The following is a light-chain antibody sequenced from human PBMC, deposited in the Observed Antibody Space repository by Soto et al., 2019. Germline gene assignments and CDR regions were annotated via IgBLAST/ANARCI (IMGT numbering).Light chain of an antibody. J-gene: IGKJ4*01. CDR1: QSVSSY. CDR2: DAS. Sequence: EIVLTQSPATLSLSPGERATLSCRASQSVSSYLAWYQQKPGQAPRLLIYDASNRATGIPARFSGSGSGTDFTLTISSLEPEDFALYYWQQRSXYVTCGGGTKVDI. CDR3: QQRSXYVT. V-gene: IGKV3-11*01.